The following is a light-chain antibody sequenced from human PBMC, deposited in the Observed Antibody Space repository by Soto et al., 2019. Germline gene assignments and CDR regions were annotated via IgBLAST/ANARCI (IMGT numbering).Light chain of an antibody. V-gene: IGKV3-20*01. CDR1: QSVSGSY. CDR2: GAS. CDR3: QQYGSSSIT. Sequence: EMVMTQSPATLSVSPGERATLSCRASQSVSGSYLAWYQQKPGQAPRLLIYGASSRATGIPDRFSGSGSGTDFTLTISRLEPEDFAVYYCQQYGSSSITFGQGARLEIK. J-gene: IGKJ5*01.